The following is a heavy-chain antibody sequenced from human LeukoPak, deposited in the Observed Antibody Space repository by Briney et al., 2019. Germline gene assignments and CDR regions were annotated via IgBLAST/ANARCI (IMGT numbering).Heavy chain of an antibody. CDR3: ARGSPSSSWYFDY. CDR2: TYYRSKWYN. J-gene: IGHJ4*02. Sequence: SQTLSLTCAISGDSVSSNSPTWNWIRQSPSRGLEWLGRTYYRSKWYNDYAVSVKSRISINPDTSKNQFSLQLNSVTPEDTAVYYCARGSPSSSWYFDYWGQGTLVTVSS. V-gene: IGHV6-1*01. CDR1: GDSVSSNSPT. D-gene: IGHD6-13*01.